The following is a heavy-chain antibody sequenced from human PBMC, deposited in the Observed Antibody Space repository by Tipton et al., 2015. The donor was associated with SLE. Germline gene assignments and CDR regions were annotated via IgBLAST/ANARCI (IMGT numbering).Heavy chain of an antibody. D-gene: IGHD4-17*01. CDR1: GGSISSSSYY. J-gene: IGHJ4*02. Sequence: TLSLTCTVSGGSISSSSYYWGWIRQPPGKGLEWIGSIYYSGSTYYNPSLKSRVTISVDTSKNQFSLKLSSVTAADTAVYYCASYYGDYPQYFDYWGQGTLVTVSS. V-gene: IGHV4-39*07. CDR3: ASYYGDYPQYFDY. CDR2: IYYSGST.